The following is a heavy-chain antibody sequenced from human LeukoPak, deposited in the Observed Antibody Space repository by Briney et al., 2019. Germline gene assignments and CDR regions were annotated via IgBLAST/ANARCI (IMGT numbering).Heavy chain of an antibody. D-gene: IGHD5-18*01. CDR3: ARCSAIQLWFYY. CDR2: INHSGST. CDR1: GGSISSYY. Sequence: SETLSLTCTVSGGSISSYYWSWIRQPPGKGLEWIGEINHSGSTNYNPSLKSRVTISVDTSKNQFSLKLSSVTAADTAVYYCARCSAIQLWFYYWGQGTLVTVSS. J-gene: IGHJ4*02. V-gene: IGHV4-34*01.